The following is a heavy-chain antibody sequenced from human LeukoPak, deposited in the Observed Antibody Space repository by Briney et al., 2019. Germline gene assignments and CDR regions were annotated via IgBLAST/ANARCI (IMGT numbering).Heavy chain of an antibody. V-gene: IGHV3-7*01. CDR2: IKQDGSEK. Sequence: GGSLRLSCAASGFTLSTYWMSWVRQAPGKGLEWVANIKQDGSEKYYADSVKGRFTISRDNAKNSLYLQMNSLRAEDTAVYYCAREDIVVVPAANPSLGDYYYHYMDVWGKGTTVTVSS. J-gene: IGHJ6*03. CDR1: GFTLSTYW. CDR3: AREDIVVVPAANPSLGDYYYHYMDV. D-gene: IGHD2-2*01.